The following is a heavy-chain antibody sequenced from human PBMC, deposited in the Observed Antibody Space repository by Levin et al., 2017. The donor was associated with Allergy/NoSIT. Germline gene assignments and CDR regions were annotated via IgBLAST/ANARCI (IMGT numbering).Heavy chain of an antibody. CDR1: GFTFSSYW. CDR2: INSDGSST. CDR3: AREGPSGWYDY. V-gene: IGHV3-74*01. J-gene: IGHJ4*02. Sequence: ETLSLTCAASGFTFSSYWMHWVRQAPGKGLVWVSRINSDGSSTSYADSVKGRFTISRDNAKNTLYLQMNSLRAEDTAVYYCAREGPSGWYDYWGQGTLVTVSS. D-gene: IGHD6-19*01.